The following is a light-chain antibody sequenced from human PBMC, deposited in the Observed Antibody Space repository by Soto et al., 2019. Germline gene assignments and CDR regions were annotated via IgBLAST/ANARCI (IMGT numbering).Light chain of an antibody. CDR2: KAS. CDR3: KKYNSYPGT. CDR1: QPISSW. V-gene: IGKV1-5*03. Sequence: DIQMPQSPSTVSGSVGARVPITRRASQPISSWLAWCQQKPGKANKLLIYKASTLKSGVPSRFSGSGSGTEFTLTISSLQPDEFATYYCKKYNSYPGTFGNGTKVAIK. J-gene: IGKJ1*01.